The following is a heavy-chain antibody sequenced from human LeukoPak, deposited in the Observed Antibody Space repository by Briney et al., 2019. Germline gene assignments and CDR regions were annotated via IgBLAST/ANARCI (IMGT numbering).Heavy chain of an antibody. CDR3: AAYCSSASCYPPPIHEYFQH. CDR2: ISYDGRAK. D-gene: IGHD2-2*01. J-gene: IGHJ1*01. V-gene: IGHV3-30*04. CDR1: GSIFSTYA. Sequence: GGSLRLSCAASGSIFSTYAMHWVRQAPGKGLEWVAVISYDGRAKFYADSVKGRFTISRDDPIKMLYLQMDSLRPEDTAVYYCAAYCSSASCYPPPIHEYFQHWGQGNLVTVSS.